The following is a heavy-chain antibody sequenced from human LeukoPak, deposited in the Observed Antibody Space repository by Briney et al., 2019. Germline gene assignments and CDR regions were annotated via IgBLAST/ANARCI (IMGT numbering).Heavy chain of an antibody. J-gene: IGHJ4*02. V-gene: IGHV3-64D*06. Sequence: PGGSLRLSCSASGFTFSSYAMHWVRQAPGRGLEYVSGISSSGGNTYYADSVKGTFTISRDNSENTLYLQMRSLRAEDTAVYYCVKGRAMTKEYFEYWGQGTLVTVSS. D-gene: IGHD4-11*01. CDR3: VKGRAMTKEYFEY. CDR1: GFTFSSYA. CDR2: ISSSGGNT.